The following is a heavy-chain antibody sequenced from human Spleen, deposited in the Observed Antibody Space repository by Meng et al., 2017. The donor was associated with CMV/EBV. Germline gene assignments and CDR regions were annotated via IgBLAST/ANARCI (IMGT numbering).Heavy chain of an antibody. CDR1: GFTFSSYS. CDR3: VKDADWDIAMDPFDC. Sequence: GESLKISCAASGFTFSSYSMNWVRQAPGKGLEWVSSISSSSSYIYYADSVKGRFTISRDNAKNSLYLQMNSLRAEDTALYYCVKDADWDIAMDPFDCWGQGTLVTVSS. CDR2: ISSSSSYI. V-gene: IGHV3-21*04. J-gene: IGHJ4*02. D-gene: IGHD5-18*01.